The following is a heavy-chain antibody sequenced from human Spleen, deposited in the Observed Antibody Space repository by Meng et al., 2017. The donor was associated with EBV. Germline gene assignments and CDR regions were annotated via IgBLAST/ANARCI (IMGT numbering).Heavy chain of an antibody. CDR1: GDSISSRNW. CDR2: VYHAGNI. Sequence: QVPMQESGPGLVGPSGPLSLTCAVSGDSISSRNWWIWVRQPPGKGLEWIGEVYHAGNINYNPSLESRVTISIDKSKNQFSLNLTSVTAADTAVYYCATYRGHYYFDFWGQGTLVTVSS. D-gene: IGHD3-16*02. CDR3: ATYRGHYYFDF. J-gene: IGHJ4*02. V-gene: IGHV4-4*02.